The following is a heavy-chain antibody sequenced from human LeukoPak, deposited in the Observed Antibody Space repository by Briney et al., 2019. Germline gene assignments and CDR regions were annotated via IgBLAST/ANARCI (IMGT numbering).Heavy chain of an antibody. CDR3: AKWGDYDILTGYYVSDF. Sequence: GASLGLSYAASGFIFRNYAMSWVRQAPGKGLEWVSAITGSGDTTYYADTAKGRFTISRDNSKNTLYVEMNTLRAEDTAVYYCAKWGDYDILTGYYVSDFWGQGTLVTVSS. CDR1: GFIFRNYA. V-gene: IGHV3-23*01. CDR2: ITGSGDTT. D-gene: IGHD3-9*01. J-gene: IGHJ4*02.